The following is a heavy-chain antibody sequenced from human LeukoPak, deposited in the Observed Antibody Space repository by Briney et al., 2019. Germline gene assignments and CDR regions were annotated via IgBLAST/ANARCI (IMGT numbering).Heavy chain of an antibody. CDR2: INHSGST. CDR1: GGSFSGYY. D-gene: IGHD1-26*01. J-gene: IGHJ4*02. V-gene: IGHV4-34*01. CDR3: ARAGRVGATSYYFDY. Sequence: PSETLSLTCAVYGGSFSGYYWSWIRQPPGKGLEWIGEINHSGSTNYNPSLKSRVTISVDTSKNQFSLKLSSVTAADTAVYYCARAGRVGATSYYFDYWGQGTLVTVSS.